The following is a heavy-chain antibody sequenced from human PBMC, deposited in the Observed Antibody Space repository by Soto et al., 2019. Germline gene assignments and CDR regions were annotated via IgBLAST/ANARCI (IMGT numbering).Heavy chain of an antibody. CDR2: IIPILGIA. CDR3: ARVGGYSGYDARGPMDV. CDR1: GGTFSSYT. V-gene: IGHV1-69*02. Sequence: QVQLVQSGAEVKKPGSSVKVSCKASGGTFSSYTISWVRQAPGQGLEWMGRIIPILGIANYAQKSQARVPITAXXTXSXXYMELSSLRSDDTAVYYCARVGGYSGYDARGPMDVWGQGTTVTVSS. J-gene: IGHJ6*02. D-gene: IGHD5-12*01.